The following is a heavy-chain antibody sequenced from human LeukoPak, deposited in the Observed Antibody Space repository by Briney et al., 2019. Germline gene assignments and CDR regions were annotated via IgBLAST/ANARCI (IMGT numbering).Heavy chain of an antibody. CDR1: GGSFSGYY. CDR3: AREVTNWNSYGGYYFDY. V-gene: IGHV4-34*01. D-gene: IGHD1-1*01. Sequence: SETLSLTCAVYGGSFSGYYWSWIRQPPGKGLEWIGEINHSGSTNYNPSLKSRVTISVDTSKNQFSLKLSSVTAADTAVYYCAREVTNWNSYGGYYFDYWGQGTLVTVSS. CDR2: INHSGST. J-gene: IGHJ4*02.